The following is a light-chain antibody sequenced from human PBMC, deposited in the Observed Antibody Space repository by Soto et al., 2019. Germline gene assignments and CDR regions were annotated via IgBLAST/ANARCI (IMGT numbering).Light chain of an antibody. CDR2: GAS. Sequence: EIVLTQSPGTLSLSPGERATLSCRASQSVSSNYLAWYQQKPGQAPRLLIYGASIRATGIPDRFSGSGSGTDFTLTISRLEPEDFAVYYCQHYGSSPRYTFGQGTKLEIK. J-gene: IGKJ2*01. CDR3: QHYGSSPRYT. CDR1: QSVSSNY. V-gene: IGKV3-20*01.